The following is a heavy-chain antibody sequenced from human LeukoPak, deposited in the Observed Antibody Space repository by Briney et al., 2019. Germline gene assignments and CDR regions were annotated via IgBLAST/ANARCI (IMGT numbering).Heavy chain of an antibody. V-gene: IGHV3-53*01. CDR2: IYSGGNT. J-gene: IGHJ4*02. D-gene: IGHD3-9*01. CDR1: GFTGSISY. CDR3: ARGLAPFDY. Sequence: PGGSLRLSCAASGFTGSISYMNWVRQAPGKGLEWVSVIYSGGNTYYADSVKGRLTISRDNSKNTLYLQMNSLRAEDTAVYFCARGLAPFDYWGQGTLVTVSS.